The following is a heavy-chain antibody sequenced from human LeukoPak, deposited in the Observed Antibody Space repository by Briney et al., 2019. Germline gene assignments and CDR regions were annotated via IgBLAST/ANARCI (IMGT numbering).Heavy chain of an antibody. CDR1: GFTFSSYS. CDR2: ISSSSSTI. CDR3: AKDPHVLRYFDWYGSYFDY. D-gene: IGHD3-9*01. Sequence: GGSLRLSCAASGFTFSSYSMDWVRQAPGKGLEWVSYISSSSSTIYYADSVKGRFTISRDNSKNTLYLQMNSLRAEDTAVYYCAKDPHVLRYFDWYGSYFDYWGQGTLVTVSS. V-gene: IGHV3-48*01. J-gene: IGHJ4*02.